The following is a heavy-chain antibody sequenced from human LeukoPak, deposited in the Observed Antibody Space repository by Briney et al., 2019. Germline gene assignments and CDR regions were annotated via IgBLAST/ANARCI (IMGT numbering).Heavy chain of an antibody. D-gene: IGHD1-26*01. CDR3: AGDQRLGAPDYMDY. CDR2: ISTDGGIT. Sequence: GGSLRLSCAASGFTFAGYDLHWVRQAPGKGLEWVAVISTDGGITIYTDSVRGRFTISRDNSKNTLYLQMNSLTAEDTAVYYCAGDQRLGAPDYMDYWGQGTPVTVSS. CDR1: GFTFAGYD. J-gene: IGHJ4*02. V-gene: IGHV3-30*10.